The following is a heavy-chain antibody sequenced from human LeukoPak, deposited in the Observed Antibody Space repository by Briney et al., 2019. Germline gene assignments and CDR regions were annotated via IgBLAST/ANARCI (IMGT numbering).Heavy chain of an antibody. V-gene: IGHV3-23*03. CDR2: LYSDGNT. J-gene: IGHJ4*02. D-gene: IGHD1-14*01. Sequence: GGSLRLSCAASGFIFGSYAMSWVRQAPGKGLEWVSVLYSDGNTKYADSVQGRFTISRDNSKNTLYLEMNSLSPDDTAVYYCARGVEPLAANTLAYWGQGTLVTVSS. CDR1: GFIFGSYA. CDR3: ARGVEPLAANTLAY.